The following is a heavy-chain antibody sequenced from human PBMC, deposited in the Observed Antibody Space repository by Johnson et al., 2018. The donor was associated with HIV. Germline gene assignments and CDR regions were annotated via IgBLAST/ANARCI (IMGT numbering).Heavy chain of an antibody. CDR3: ARQYSSSWYLNSDAFDI. Sequence: VQLVETGGGLIQPGGSLRLSCAASGFAVSSKTMSWVRQAPGKGLEWVSGIGTAGDTYYPGSVKGRFTISRENAKNSLYLQMNSLRAEDTAVYYCARQYSSSWYLNSDAFDIWGQGTMVTVSS. V-gene: IGHV3-13*01. CDR1: GFAVSSKT. J-gene: IGHJ3*02. D-gene: IGHD6-13*01. CDR2: IGTAGDT.